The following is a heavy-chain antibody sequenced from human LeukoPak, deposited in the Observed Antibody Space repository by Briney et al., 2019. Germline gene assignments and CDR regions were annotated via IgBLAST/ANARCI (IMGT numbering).Heavy chain of an antibody. CDR1: GFALSSHW. Sequence: GGSLRLSCAASGFALSSHWMTWVRQVPGRGPEWVANVNRVGSETYYLDSVKGRFTISKDNAKNSLYLQMNSLRAEDTALYHCARNNGMDVWGQGTTVIVSS. CDR2: VNRVGSET. CDR3: ARNNGMDV. J-gene: IGHJ6*02. V-gene: IGHV3-7*03.